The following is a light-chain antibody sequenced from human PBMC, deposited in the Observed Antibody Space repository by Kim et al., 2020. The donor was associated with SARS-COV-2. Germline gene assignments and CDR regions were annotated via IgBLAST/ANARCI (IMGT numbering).Light chain of an antibody. Sequence: PTTTLTGTGNSYNGGYEGAAWLQQVQGHPPKLLCHRDNNRPSGISERFSASRSGDTASLTIDGLQPEDEADYYCSAWDSRFSVWVFGGGTQLTVL. CDR2: RDN. CDR3: SAWDSRFSVWV. V-gene: IGLV10-54*01. CDR1: SYNGGYEG. J-gene: IGLJ3*02.